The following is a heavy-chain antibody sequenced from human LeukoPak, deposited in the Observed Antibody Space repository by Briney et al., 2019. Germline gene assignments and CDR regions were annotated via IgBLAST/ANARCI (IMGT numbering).Heavy chain of an antibody. J-gene: IGHJ4*02. V-gene: IGHV3-30*18. Sequence: GRSLRLSCAASGFTISSYGMHWVRQAPGKGLEWVAVISYDGSNKYYADSVKGRFTISRDNSKNTLYLQMNSLRAEDTAVYYCAKEWGSGSYWIFWGQGTLVTVSS. CDR3: AKEWGSGSYWIF. CDR1: GFTISSYG. D-gene: IGHD3-10*01. CDR2: ISYDGSNK.